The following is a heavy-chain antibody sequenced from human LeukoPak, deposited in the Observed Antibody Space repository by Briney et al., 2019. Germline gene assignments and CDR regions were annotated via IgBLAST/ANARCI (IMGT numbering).Heavy chain of an antibody. D-gene: IGHD3-3*01. CDR3: ARAHSLSYYDFWSGYFYGAMDV. V-gene: IGHV1-8*01. CDR1: GYTLTSYD. CDR2: MNPNSGNT. J-gene: IGHJ6*02. Sequence: ASVKVSCKASGYTLTSYDINWVRQATGQGLEWMGWMNPNSGNTGYAQKFQGRVTMTRNTSISTAYMELSSLRSEDTAVYYCARAHSLSYYDFWSGYFYGAMDVWGQGTTVTVSS.